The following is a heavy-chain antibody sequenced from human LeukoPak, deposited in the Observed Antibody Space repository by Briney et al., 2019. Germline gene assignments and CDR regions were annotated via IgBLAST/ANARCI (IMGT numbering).Heavy chain of an antibody. D-gene: IGHD6-13*01. CDR1: GDSVSRNTAG. V-gene: IGHV6-1*01. CDR3: ERGYVGGSSRIFDP. J-gene: IGHJ5*02. Sequence: SQTLSLTCAISGDSVSRNTAGWNWIRQSPSRGLEWLGRTYYRSKWYFDFALSVRDRITINPYTSKNHFYLQLNSVTPEATAVYYCERGYVGGSSRIFDPWGQGTLVTVSS. CDR2: TYYRSKWYF.